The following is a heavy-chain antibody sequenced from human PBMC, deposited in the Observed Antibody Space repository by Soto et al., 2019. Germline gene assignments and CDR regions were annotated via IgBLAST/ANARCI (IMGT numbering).Heavy chain of an antibody. Sequence: PGGSLRLSCAASGFTFSSYAMSWVRQAPGKGLEWVSAISGSGGSTYYADSVKGRFTISRDNSKNTLYLQMNSLRAEDTAVYYYAKEHDYGDYLNWFDPWGQGTLVTVSS. V-gene: IGHV3-23*01. D-gene: IGHD4-17*01. CDR1: GFTFSSYA. CDR2: ISGSGGST. J-gene: IGHJ5*02. CDR3: AKEHDYGDYLNWFDP.